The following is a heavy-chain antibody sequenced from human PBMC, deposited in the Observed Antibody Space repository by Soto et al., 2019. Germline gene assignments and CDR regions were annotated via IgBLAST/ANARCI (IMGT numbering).Heavy chain of an antibody. Sequence: VGSLRLSCAASGFTFSSYAMSWVRQAPGKGLEWVSAISGSGGSTYYADSVKGRFTISRDNSKNTLYLQMNSLRAEDTAVYYCAKGADKLMYAINYYYYGMDVWGQGTTVTVSS. D-gene: IGHD2-8*01. CDR3: AKGADKLMYAINYYYYGMDV. CDR2: ISGSGGST. J-gene: IGHJ6*02. V-gene: IGHV3-23*01. CDR1: GFTFSSYA.